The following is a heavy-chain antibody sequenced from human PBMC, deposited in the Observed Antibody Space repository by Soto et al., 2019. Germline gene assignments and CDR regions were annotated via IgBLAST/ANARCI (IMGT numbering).Heavy chain of an antibody. V-gene: IGHV1-8*01. D-gene: IGHD3-3*01. Sequence: GASVKVSCKASGYTFTSYDINWVRQATGQGLEWMGWMNPNSGNTGYAQKFQGRVTMTRNTSISTAYMELSSLRSEDTAVYYCARTPSGITIFGVVIPPPYYFDYWGQGTLVTVSS. CDR1: GYTFTSYD. J-gene: IGHJ4*02. CDR3: ARTPSGITIFGVVIPPPYYFDY. CDR2: MNPNSGNT.